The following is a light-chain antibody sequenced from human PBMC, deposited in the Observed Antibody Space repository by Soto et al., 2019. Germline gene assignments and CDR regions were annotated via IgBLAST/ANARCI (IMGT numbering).Light chain of an antibody. CDR1: QSVSSTY. V-gene: IGKV3-20*01. J-gene: IGKJ2*01. CDR2: GPS. Sequence: EIVLTQSPGTLSLSPGERATLSCRASQSVSSTYLAWYQQNPGQAPRLLIYGPSSRATGIPDRFSGRGSGTDFTLTISRLEPEDFAVYFCQQYGSSSYTFGQGTKLEIK. CDR3: QQYGSSSYT.